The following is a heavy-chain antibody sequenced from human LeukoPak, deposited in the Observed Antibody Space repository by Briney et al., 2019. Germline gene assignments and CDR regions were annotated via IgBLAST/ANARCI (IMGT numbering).Heavy chain of an antibody. D-gene: IGHD6-19*01. CDR2: IYPGDSDP. V-gene: IGHV5-51*01. J-gene: IGHJ3*02. CDR1: GYSLSSFW. Sequence: GESLKISCKGSGYSLSSFWIGWVRQMPGKGLECMGIIYPGDSDPRYSPSFQGQVTISVDKSISTAYLQWSSLKASDTAMYYCAGPSPSSGWRDAFDIWGQGTMVTVSS. CDR3: AGPSPSSGWRDAFDI.